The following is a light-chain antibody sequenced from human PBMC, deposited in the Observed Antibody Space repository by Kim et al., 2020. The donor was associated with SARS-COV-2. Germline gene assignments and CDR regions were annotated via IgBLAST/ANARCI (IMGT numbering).Light chain of an antibody. J-gene: IGKJ2*01. Sequence: DIMRTQSPATLSVSPGESATLSCRASQTVSSNLAWYQQKPGQAPRLLIYGAFTRATGIPVRFTGSGSGTEFTLTISSLQSEDSAIYYCQQYANWHPYTFGQGTKLEI. V-gene: IGKV3-15*01. CDR2: GAF. CDR3: QQYANWHPYT. CDR1: QTVSSN.